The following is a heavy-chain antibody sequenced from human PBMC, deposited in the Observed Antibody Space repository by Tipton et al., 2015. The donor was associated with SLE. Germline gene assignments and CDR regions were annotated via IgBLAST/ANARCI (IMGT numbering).Heavy chain of an antibody. CDR3: ARVAVVTPRHAIDI. J-gene: IGHJ3*02. V-gene: IGHV4-61*02. CDR1: GGSITRGSYY. D-gene: IGHD4-23*01. CDR2: GST. Sequence: TLSLTCSVPGGSITRGSYYWSWIRQPAGKGLGWIGGSTNYNPSLKSRVTISLDTSKNQSSLKLISVTAADTAVYYCARVAVVTPRHAIDIWGQGTVVTVSS.